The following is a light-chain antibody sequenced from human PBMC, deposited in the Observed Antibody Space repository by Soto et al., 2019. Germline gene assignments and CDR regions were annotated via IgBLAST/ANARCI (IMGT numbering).Light chain of an antibody. CDR3: QQSYSTPYT. Sequence: EIVLTQSPGTLSLSPGERATLSCRASQTLSTNSLAWYQQRPGQTPRLLIYAASTRDTDIPDRFNGSGSGTDFALTISRLEPEDFALYYCQQSYSTPYTFGQGTKLEIK. CDR2: AAS. V-gene: IGKV3-20*01. J-gene: IGKJ2*01. CDR1: QTLSTNS.